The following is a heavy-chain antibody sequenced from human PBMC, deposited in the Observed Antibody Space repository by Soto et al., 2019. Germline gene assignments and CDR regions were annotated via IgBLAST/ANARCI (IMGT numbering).Heavy chain of an antibody. CDR3: ARDHRGHDYGDYVDYFDY. V-gene: IGHV4-31*03. Sequence: QVQLQESGPGLVKPSQTLSLTCTVSGGSINSGGYYWSWIRQHPGKGLEWIGYIYYSGSTYYNPSLKSRVTISVDTSKNQFSLKLSSVTAADTAVYYCARDHRGHDYGDYVDYFDYWGQGTLVTVSS. CDR1: GGSINSGGYY. CDR2: IYYSGST. D-gene: IGHD4-17*01. J-gene: IGHJ4*02.